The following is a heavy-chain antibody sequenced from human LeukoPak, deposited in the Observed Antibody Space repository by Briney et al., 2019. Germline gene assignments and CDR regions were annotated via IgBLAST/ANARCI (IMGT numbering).Heavy chain of an antibody. CDR1: GFTFSSYA. Sequence: PGGSLRLSCAASGFTFSSYAMSWVRQAPGKGLEWVSLISDSGGNTYYADSVKGRFTISRDNSGKILYLQMNSLRAEDTAIYYCAKDLDGDYGWGQGTLVTVSS. V-gene: IGHV3-23*01. D-gene: IGHD4-17*01. CDR3: AKDLDGDYG. CDR2: ISDSGGNT. J-gene: IGHJ4*02.